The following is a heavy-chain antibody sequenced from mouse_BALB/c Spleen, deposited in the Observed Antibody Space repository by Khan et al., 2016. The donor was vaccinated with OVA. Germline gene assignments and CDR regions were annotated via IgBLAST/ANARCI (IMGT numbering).Heavy chain of an antibody. J-gene: IGHJ2*01. CDR3: NRCQVGNWPPDYFDY. CDR1: GFTFSSYT. V-gene: IGHV5-6-4*01. Sequence: DVQLVESGGGLVKPGGSLKLSCAASGFTFSSYTMSWVRQTPEKRLEWVATISSGGSYTYYTDSVKGRFTISRDNAKNTLYMQLSSLKSEDTAMYYGNRCQVGNWPPDYFDYWGQGTTVTVSS. CDR2: ISSGGSYT. D-gene: IGHD2-1*01.